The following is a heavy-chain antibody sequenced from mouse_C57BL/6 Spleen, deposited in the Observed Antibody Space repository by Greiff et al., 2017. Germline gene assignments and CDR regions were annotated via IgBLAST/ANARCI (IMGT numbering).Heavy chain of an antibody. Sequence: QVQLQQPGAELVMPGASVKLSCKASGYTFTSYWMPWVKQRPGQGLEWIGEIDPSDSYTNYNQKFKGKSTLTVDKSSSTAYMQLSSLTSEDSAVYYCARWTMITTAYYYAMDYWGQGTSVTVSS. CDR3: ARWTMITTAYYYAMDY. CDR2: IDPSDSYT. CDR1: GYTFTSYW. J-gene: IGHJ4*01. V-gene: IGHV1-69*01. D-gene: IGHD2-4*01.